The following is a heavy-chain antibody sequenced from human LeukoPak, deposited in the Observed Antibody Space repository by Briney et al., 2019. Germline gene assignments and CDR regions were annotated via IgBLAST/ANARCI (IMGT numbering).Heavy chain of an antibody. CDR1: GGSISSYY. CDR2: VYYSGST. D-gene: IGHD1-26*01. CDR3: ATQNSLLWFGN. J-gene: IGHJ5*02. Sequence: SETLSLTCTVSGGSISSYYWSWIRQPPGKGLEWIGYVYYSGSTNYNPSLKSRVTIAVDTSKNQFSLNLISVTAADTAVYFCATQNSLLWFGNWGRGTLVTVSS. V-gene: IGHV4-59*08.